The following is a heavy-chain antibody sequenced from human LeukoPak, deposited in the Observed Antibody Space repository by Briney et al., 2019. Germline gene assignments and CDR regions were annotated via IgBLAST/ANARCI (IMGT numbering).Heavy chain of an antibody. D-gene: IGHD2/OR15-2a*01. Sequence: PSETLSLTCTVSGGSISTSAFHWGWNRQPPGKELVGFGSIYDSGNEFYNPYLKIRVTISADTSKNQFSLKLNSVTAADTAMYYCARQISDYYYYYMDVWGEGITVTVSS. J-gene: IGHJ6*03. V-gene: IGHV4-39*01. CDR2: IYDSGNE. CDR3: ARQISDYYYYYMDV. CDR1: GGSISTSAFH.